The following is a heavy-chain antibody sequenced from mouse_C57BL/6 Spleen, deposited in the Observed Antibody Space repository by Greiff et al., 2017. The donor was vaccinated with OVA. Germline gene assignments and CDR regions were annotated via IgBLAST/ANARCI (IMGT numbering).Heavy chain of an antibody. CDR3: ARQITTVVATSWFAY. CDR2: ISSGGSYT. V-gene: IGHV5-6*01. CDR1: GFTFSSYG. J-gene: IGHJ3*01. D-gene: IGHD1-1*01. Sequence: EVKLVESGGDLVKPGGSLKLSCAASGFTFSSYGMSWVSQTPDKRLEWVATISSGGSYTYYPDSVKGRFTISRDNAKNTLYLQMSSLKSEDTAMYYCARQITTVVATSWFAYWGQGTLVTVSA.